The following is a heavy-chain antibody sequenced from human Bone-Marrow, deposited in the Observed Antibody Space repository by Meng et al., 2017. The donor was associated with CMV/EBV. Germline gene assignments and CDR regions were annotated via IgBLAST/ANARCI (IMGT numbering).Heavy chain of an antibody. CDR1: VASIKNYN. CDR2: IQVIGHT. CDR3: AGSRPGGGACDY. Sequence: QVEVQESGPGLEKSSETLSLTCIVSVASIKNYNWNWVRQPAGQGLEWIGLIQVIGHTVYNPSLKSRVTVSLDASKSQFSLTLNSVTAADTATYYCAGSRPGGGACDYWGQGILVTVSS. D-gene: IGHD3-16*01. V-gene: IGHV4-4*07. J-gene: IGHJ4*02.